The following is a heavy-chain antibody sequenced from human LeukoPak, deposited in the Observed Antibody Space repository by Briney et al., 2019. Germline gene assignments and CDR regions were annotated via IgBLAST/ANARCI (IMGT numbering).Heavy chain of an antibody. Sequence: GGSLRLSCVVPGFTFRGDWMSWVRQAPGKGLEWVANIKEDGSQQYYVDSVKGRFTISRDNAKNSLYLQMNSLRAEDTAVYYCASHSNVWGQGTLVTVSS. J-gene: IGHJ4*02. V-gene: IGHV3-7*03. CDR1: GFTFRGDW. CDR3: ASHSNV. CDR2: IKEDGSQQ. D-gene: IGHD2-15*01.